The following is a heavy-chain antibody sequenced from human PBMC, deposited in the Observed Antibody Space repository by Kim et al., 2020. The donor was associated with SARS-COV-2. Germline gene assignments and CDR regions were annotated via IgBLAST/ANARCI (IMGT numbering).Heavy chain of an antibody. V-gene: IGHV3-15*01. CDR3: TTDYERIGGLCDGETCYPASL. CDR1: GFTFTKVW. D-gene: IGHD2-21*01. CDR2: IRSKADGGTA. J-gene: IGHJ4*02. Sequence: GGSLRLSCAASGFTFTKVWLSWVRQAPGKGLEWVGRIRSKADGGTADYAAPVKGRFTISRDDSKNTLELQMNGLRAEDTAFYHCTTDYERIGGLCDGETCYPASLWGQGTLVPVSS.